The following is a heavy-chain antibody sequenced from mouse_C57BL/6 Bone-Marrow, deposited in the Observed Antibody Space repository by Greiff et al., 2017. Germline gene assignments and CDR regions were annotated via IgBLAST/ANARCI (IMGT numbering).Heavy chain of an antibody. CDR2: ISSGSSTI. V-gene: IGHV5-17*01. CDR1: GFTFSDYG. J-gene: IGHJ4*01. CDR3: ARGSNFDAMDY. Sequence: EVMLVESGGGLVKPGGSLTLSCAASGFTFSDYGMHWVRQAPETGLEWVAYISSGSSTIYYADTVKGRFTISRDNAKNTLFLQMTSLRSEDTAMYYCARGSNFDAMDYWGQGTSVTVSS. D-gene: IGHD4-1*01.